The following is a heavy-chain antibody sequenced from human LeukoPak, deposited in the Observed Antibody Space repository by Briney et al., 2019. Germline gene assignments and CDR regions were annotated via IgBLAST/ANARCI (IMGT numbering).Heavy chain of an antibody. Sequence: GGSLRLSCAASGFTFSSYAMSWVRQAPGKGLEWVSSMSGSGGSTYYADSVKGRFTISRDDSKNTLYLQMNSLRAEDTAVYYCAKSRSYYYGSGSYHLDYWGQGTLVTVSS. V-gene: IGHV3-23*01. CDR1: GFTFSSYA. J-gene: IGHJ4*02. CDR2: MSGSGGST. CDR3: AKSRSYYYGSGSYHLDY. D-gene: IGHD3-10*01.